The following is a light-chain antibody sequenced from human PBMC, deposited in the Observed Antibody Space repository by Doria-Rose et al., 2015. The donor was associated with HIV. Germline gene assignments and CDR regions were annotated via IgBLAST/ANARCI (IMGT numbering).Light chain of an antibody. CDR3: HQYGTSWT. CDR1: QSFSSTY. J-gene: IGKJ1*01. CDR2: DGS. Sequence: TQSPGTLSLSPGERATLPCRASQSFSSTYLAWYQQKPGQAPSLLIYDGSTRATGIPDRFSASGSGTDFTLTFDRLEPEDFALYYCHQYGTSWTFGQGTKVEI. V-gene: IGKV3-20*01.